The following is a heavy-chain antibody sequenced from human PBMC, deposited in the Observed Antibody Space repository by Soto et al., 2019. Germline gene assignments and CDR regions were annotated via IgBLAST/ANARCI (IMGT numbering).Heavy chain of an antibody. Sequence: QVQLVQSGAEVKKPGASVKVSCKASGYTFTSYGISWVRQAPGQGLEWMGWISAYNGNTNYAQKLQGXVXXXTXXSTSTAYMELRSLRSDDTAVYYCARTVGATYAFDIWGQGTMVTVSS. CDR3: ARTVGATYAFDI. CDR2: ISAYNGNT. CDR1: GYTFTSYG. J-gene: IGHJ3*02. V-gene: IGHV1-18*01. D-gene: IGHD1-26*01.